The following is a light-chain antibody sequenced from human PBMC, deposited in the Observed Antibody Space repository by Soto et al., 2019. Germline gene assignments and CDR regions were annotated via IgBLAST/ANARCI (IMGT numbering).Light chain of an antibody. J-gene: IGLJ3*02. Sequence: QSVLTQPPSVSAAPGQKVTISCSGSSSNIGYNYVSWYQQVPGTAPKLLIYDNNKRPSGIPDRFSGSKSGTSATLGITGLQTGDEADYYCGTWDSSLSAWGFGGGTKLTVL. CDR2: DNN. CDR1: SSNIGYNY. V-gene: IGLV1-51*01. CDR3: GTWDSSLSAWG.